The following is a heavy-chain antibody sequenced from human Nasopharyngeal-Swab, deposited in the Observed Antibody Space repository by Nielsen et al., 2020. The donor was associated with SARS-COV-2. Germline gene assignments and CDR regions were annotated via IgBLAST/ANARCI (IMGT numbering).Heavy chain of an antibody. J-gene: IGHJ4*02. CDR1: GYTFTGYY. CDR2: INPNSGGT. Sequence: ASVKVSCKASGYTFTGYYMHWVRQAPGQGLEWMGRINPNSGGTNYAPKFQGRVTMTRDTSISTAYMELSRLRSDDTAVYYCARAAPGRSYYFDYWGQGTPVTVSS. V-gene: IGHV1-2*06. CDR3: ARAAPGRSYYFDY.